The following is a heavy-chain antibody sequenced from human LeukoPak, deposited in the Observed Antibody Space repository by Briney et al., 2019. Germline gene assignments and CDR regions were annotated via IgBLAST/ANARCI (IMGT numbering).Heavy chain of an antibody. D-gene: IGHD3-16*02. V-gene: IGHV4-59*01. CDR2: IYYSGTT. Sequence: SETLSLTCNVSGRSISGYYWGWMRQPPGKRLEWIGNIYYSGTTNYIPSLDSRLTISLDTYKNQVSLKLRSVTAADTALYYCTRHDPSPLAFGGVVAPANYWGLGTLVTVSS. CDR1: GRSISGYY. J-gene: IGHJ4*02. CDR3: TRHDPSPLAFGGVVAPANY.